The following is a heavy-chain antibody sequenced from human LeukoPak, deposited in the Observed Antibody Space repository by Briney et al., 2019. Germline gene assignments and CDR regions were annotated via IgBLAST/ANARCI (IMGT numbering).Heavy chain of an antibody. D-gene: IGHD4-17*01. CDR1: GGTFYGYY. CDR2: VNHSGNT. CDR3: ARTLRTTGFDY. J-gene: IGHJ4*02. Sequence: PSETLSLTCAVSGGTFYGYYWTWIRQPTGKGLEWIGEVNHSGNTNYNPSLKSRVSISADTPNNHFSLKLNSVTAADTALYYCARTLRTTGFDYWGQGALVIVSS. V-gene: IGHV4-34*01.